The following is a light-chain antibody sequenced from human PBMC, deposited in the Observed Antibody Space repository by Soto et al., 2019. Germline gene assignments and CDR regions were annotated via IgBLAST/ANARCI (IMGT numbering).Light chain of an antibody. Sequence: EIGLTQSPGTLSLSPGERATLSCRASQSVRSNYLAWYQQKPGQAPRLLIYGASSRATGIPDRFSGSESGTGFTLTINRLEPDDFAVYYCQPYGPSPRTFGQGTKVEIK. CDR2: GAS. CDR1: QSVRSNY. V-gene: IGKV3-20*01. CDR3: QPYGPSPRT. J-gene: IGKJ1*01.